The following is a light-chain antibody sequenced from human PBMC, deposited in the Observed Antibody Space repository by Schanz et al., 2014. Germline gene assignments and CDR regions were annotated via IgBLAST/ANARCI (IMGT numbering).Light chain of an antibody. V-gene: IGLV2-14*01. Sequence: QSVLTQPASVSGSPGQSITISCTGTSSDIGGYNFVSWYQQYPGKAPKLVIYDVSNRPSGVSNRFSGSKSGNTASLTISGLQAEDEADYYCSSYTSSRRVFGGGTKLTVL. J-gene: IGLJ3*02. CDR3: SSYTSSRRV. CDR1: SSDIGGYNF. CDR2: DVS.